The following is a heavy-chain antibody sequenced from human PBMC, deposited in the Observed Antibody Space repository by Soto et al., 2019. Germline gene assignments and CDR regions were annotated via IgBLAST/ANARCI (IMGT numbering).Heavy chain of an antibody. CDR2: IRSKAYGGTT. CDR3: AKELFTVTTGYLFDP. D-gene: IGHD4-4*01. J-gene: IGHJ5*02. CDR1: GFTFGDYA. V-gene: IGHV3-49*03. Sequence: PGGSLRLSCTGSGFTFGDYAMSWFRQAPGKGLEWVGFIRSKAYGGTTEYAASVKGRFTISRDDSKTIAYLQMNSLKTEDTAVYYCAKELFTVTTGYLFDPWGQGTLVTVSS.